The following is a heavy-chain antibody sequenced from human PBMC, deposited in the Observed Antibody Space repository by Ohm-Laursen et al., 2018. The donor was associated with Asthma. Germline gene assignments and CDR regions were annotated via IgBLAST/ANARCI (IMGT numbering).Heavy chain of an antibody. Sequence: TLSLTCIVSGGSISSGGYYWSWIRQHPGKGLEWIGYIYYSGSTYYNPSLKSRVTISVDTSKNQFSLKLSSVTAADTAVYYCARDRPGMTIFDYWGQGTLVSVSS. CDR2: IYYSGST. J-gene: IGHJ4*02. CDR1: GGSISSGGYY. D-gene: IGHD3-3*01. V-gene: IGHV4-31*03. CDR3: ARDRPGMTIFDY.